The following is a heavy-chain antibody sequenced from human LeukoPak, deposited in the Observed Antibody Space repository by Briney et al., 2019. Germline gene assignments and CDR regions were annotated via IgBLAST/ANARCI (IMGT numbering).Heavy chain of an antibody. Sequence: GGSLRLSCAASGFTFSSYAMSWVRQAPGKGLEWVAVISYDGSNKYYADSVKGRFTISRDNSKNTLYLQMNSLRAEDTAVYYCASLPDYDFWSGSNTIFDYWGQGTLVTVSS. CDR3: ASLPDYDFWSGSNTIFDY. CDR1: GFTFSSYA. D-gene: IGHD3-3*01. V-gene: IGHV3-30-3*01. J-gene: IGHJ4*02. CDR2: ISYDGSNK.